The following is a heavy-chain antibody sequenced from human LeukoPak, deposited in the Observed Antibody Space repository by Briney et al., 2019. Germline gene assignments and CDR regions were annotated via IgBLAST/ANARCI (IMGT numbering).Heavy chain of an antibody. CDR2: ISSSSTI. D-gene: IGHD2-2*01. J-gene: IGHJ6*02. CDR3: ARRDIVVVPAAQNYGMDV. V-gene: IGHV3-48*04. CDR1: GFTFSSYS. Sequence: GGSLRLSCAASGFTFSSYSMNWVRQAPGKGLEWVSYISSSSTIYYADSVKGRFTISRDNAKNSLYLQMNSLRAEDTAVYYCARRDIVVVPAAQNYGMDVWGQGTTVTVSS.